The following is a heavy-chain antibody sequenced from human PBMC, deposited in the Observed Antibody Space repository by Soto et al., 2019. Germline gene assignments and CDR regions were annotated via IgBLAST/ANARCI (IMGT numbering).Heavy chain of an antibody. D-gene: IGHD2-15*01. Sequence: EVQLVESGGGLVQPGGSLRLSCEASGFNFSSYDMHWVRQATGKGLEWVSVIGTAGDTFYTGSVKGRFTISRENGKNSLYLQMNSLRAGDTAVYYCARAGQGASCSGGSCYLGASDIWGKGTMVTVSS. CDR3: ARAGQGASCSGGSCYLGASDI. CDR2: IGTAGDT. CDR1: GFNFSSYD. V-gene: IGHV3-13*01. J-gene: IGHJ3*02.